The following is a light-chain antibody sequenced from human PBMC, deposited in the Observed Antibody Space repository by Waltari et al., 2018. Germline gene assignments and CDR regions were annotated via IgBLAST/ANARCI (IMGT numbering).Light chain of an antibody. Sequence: QSALTQPRSVSGSPGPSVTIPGPGTSSDVAGFNFASWYQQHPGKAPKLMIYDVSKRPSGVPDRFSGSKSGNTASLTISGLQAEDEADYYCCSYAGSYTWVFGGGTKLTVL. J-gene: IGLJ3*02. V-gene: IGLV2-11*02. CDR1: SSDVAGFNF. CDR2: DVS. CDR3: CSYAGSYTWV.